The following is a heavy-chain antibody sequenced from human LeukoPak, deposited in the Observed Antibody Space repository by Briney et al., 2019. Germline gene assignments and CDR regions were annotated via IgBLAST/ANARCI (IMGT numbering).Heavy chain of an antibody. CDR3: AKDPSVGDPSYDY. D-gene: IGHD3-10*01. CDR2: ISGSGGRT. Sequence: GGSLRLSCAASEFTFSSYAMSWVRQAPGKGLEWVSAISGSGGRTYYAESVKGRFTISRDNNENTLYLQMNSLRAEDTAVYYCAKDPSVGDPSYDYWGQGTLVTVSS. V-gene: IGHV3-23*01. J-gene: IGHJ4*02. CDR1: EFTFSSYA.